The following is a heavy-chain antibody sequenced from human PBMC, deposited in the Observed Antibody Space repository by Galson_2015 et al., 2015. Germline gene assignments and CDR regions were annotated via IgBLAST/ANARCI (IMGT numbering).Heavy chain of an antibody. CDR3: IRDEPYGQFFVYGEAAFFQE. CDR2: IRSKAYGGTT. Sequence: SLRLSCAASGFTFRDYAMTWVRRAPGKGLEWVGFIRSKAYGGTTEYAASVKGRFTISRDDSETIAYLEMNSLKTEDTAVYYCIRDEPYGQFFVYGEAAFFQEWGQGTLVIVSS. D-gene: IGHD2-8*01. J-gene: IGHJ1*01. V-gene: IGHV3-49*04. CDR1: GFTFRDYA.